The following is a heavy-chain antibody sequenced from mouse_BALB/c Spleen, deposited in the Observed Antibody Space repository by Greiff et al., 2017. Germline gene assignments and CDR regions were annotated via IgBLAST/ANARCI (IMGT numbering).Heavy chain of an antibody. CDR1: GFTFTDYY. V-gene: IGHV7-3*02. Sequence: EVHLVESGGGLVQPGGSLRLSCATSGFTFTDYYMSWVRQPPGKALEWLGFIRSKANGYTTEYSASVKGRFTISRDNSQSILYLQMNTLRAEDSATYYCARGYRFAYWGQGTLVTVSA. CDR2: IRSKANGYTT. CDR3: ARGYRFAY. D-gene: IGHD2-12*01. J-gene: IGHJ3*01.